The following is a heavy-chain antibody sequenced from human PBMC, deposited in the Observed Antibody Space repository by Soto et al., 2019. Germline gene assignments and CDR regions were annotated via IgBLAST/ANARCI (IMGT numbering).Heavy chain of an antibody. V-gene: IGHV3-21*01. CDR1: GFTFSSYS. CDR2: ISSSSSYI. J-gene: IGHJ6*02. D-gene: IGHD6-13*01. Sequence: GGSLSLSCAASGFTFSSYSMNWVRQAPGKGLEWVSSISSSSSYIYYADSVKGRFTISRDNAKNSLYLQMNSLRAEDTAVYYCARDNYKRIAAAGTGYYYGMDVWAQGTTVTVSS. CDR3: ARDNYKRIAAAGTGYYYGMDV.